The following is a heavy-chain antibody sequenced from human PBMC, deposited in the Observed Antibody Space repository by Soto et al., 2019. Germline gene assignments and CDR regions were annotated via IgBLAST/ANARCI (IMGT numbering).Heavy chain of an antibody. CDR3: AKAQTLGYYGMDV. J-gene: IGHJ6*02. Sequence: QVQLAESGGGVVQPGRSLRLSCAASGFTFSSYGMHWVRQAPGKGLEWVAVISYDGSNKYYADSVKGRFTISRDNSKNTLYLQMNSLRAEDTAVYYCAKAQTLGYYGMDVWGQGTTVTVSS. V-gene: IGHV3-30*18. D-gene: IGHD3-10*01. CDR2: ISYDGSNK. CDR1: GFTFSSYG.